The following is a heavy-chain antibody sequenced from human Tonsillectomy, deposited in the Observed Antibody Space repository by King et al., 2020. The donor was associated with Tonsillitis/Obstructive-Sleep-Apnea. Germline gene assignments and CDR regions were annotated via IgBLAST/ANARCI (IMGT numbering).Heavy chain of an antibody. CDR3: ARGGSSSSWYYYIDV. CDR1: EFTFSHYA. D-gene: IGHD6-6*01. CDR2: ISYEGKNI. J-gene: IGHJ6*03. Sequence: VQLVESGGGVVQPGRSLRLSCAASEFTFSHYAMHWVRQAPGKGLEWVAVISYEGKNIYYVDSVKGRFTISRDNSRNTLSLQMNSLRDEDTAVYYCARGGSSSSWYYYIDVWGKGTTVTVSS. V-gene: IGHV3-30*01.